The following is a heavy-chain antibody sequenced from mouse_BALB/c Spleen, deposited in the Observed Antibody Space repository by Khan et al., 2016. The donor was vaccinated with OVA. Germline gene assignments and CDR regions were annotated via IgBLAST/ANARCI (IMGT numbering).Heavy chain of an antibody. D-gene: IGHD2-14*01. CDR2: INPSNYYT. CDR3: VGEGAYHRSDGWFAY. Sequence: QVQLKQSGAELARPGASVKMSCRASGYTFTSYTMHWIRQRPGQAPEWIGHINPSNYYTNYNQNFKDKATLNVDTSSSTAYMQLSSLTSKDSAVYYCVGEGAYHRSDGWFAYWGQGTLVTVSA. CDR1: GYTFTSYT. J-gene: IGHJ3*01. V-gene: IGHV1-4*01.